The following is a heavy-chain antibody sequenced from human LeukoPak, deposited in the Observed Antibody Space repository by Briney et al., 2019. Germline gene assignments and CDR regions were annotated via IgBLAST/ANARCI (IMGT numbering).Heavy chain of an antibody. CDR2: ISYSGST. CDR1: GGSISSYY. J-gene: IGHJ4*02. Sequence: PSETLSLTCTVSGGSISSYYWSWIRQPPGKGLEWVGYISYSGSTNYDPSLKSRVTVSADTSKSQFSLKLNSVTAADTAVYYCASRQGAVSPLDYWGQGTLVTVSS. CDR3: ASRQGAVSPLDY. V-gene: IGHV4-59*01. D-gene: IGHD2/OR15-2a*01.